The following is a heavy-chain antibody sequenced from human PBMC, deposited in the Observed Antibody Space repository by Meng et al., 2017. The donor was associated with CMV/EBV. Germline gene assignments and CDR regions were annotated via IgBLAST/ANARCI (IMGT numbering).Heavy chain of an antibody. CDR3: AKRTIAAARNWFDP. D-gene: IGHD6-6*01. CDR1: GFTFSSYA. CDR2: ISGSGGST. J-gene: IGHJ5*02. V-gene: IGHV3-23*01. Sequence: GESPKISCAASGFTFSSYAVSWVRQASGKGLEWVSAISGSGGSTYYADSVKGRFTISRDKSKNTLYLEMNSLRAEDTAVYYCAKRTIAAARNWFDPWGQGTLVTVSS.